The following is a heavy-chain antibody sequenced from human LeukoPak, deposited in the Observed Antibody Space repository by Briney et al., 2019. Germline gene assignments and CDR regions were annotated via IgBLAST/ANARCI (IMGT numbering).Heavy chain of an antibody. J-gene: IGHJ3*02. CDR1: GGSISSSSHY. Sequence: SETLSLTCTVSGGSISSSSHYWGWIRQPPGKGLEWIASIHYSGSTNYNPSLKSRATISVDTSKNQVSLKLSSVTAADTAVYYCAKHESLIAFDIWGQGTMVTVSS. CDR3: AKHESLIAFDI. V-gene: IGHV4-39*01. CDR2: IHYSGST.